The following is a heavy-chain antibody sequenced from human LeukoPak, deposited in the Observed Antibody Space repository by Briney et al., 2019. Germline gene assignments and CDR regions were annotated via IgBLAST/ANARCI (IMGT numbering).Heavy chain of an antibody. J-gene: IGHJ3*02. V-gene: IGHV4-38-2*01. Sequence: SETLSLTCAVSGYSISSGYHWGWIRQPPGKGLEWIGSIYHSGSTYYNPSLKSRVTISVDTSKNQFSLKLSSVTAADTAVYYCARELYCSGGSCYSRAAFDIWGQGTMVTVSS. CDR2: IYHSGST. CDR3: ARELYCSGGSCYSRAAFDI. CDR1: GYSISSGYH. D-gene: IGHD2-15*01.